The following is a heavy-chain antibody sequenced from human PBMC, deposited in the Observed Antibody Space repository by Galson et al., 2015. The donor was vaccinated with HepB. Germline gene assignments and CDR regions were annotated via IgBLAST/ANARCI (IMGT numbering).Heavy chain of an antibody. J-gene: IGHJ4*02. Sequence: SLRLSCAASGFTFSSYEMNWVRQAPGKGLEWISYISSRGSTIYYTDSVKGRFTISRDNAKNSLYLQMNSLRAEDTAVYYCARDRYSSSWRFDYWGQGTLVTVSS. CDR3: ARDRYSSSWRFDY. CDR2: ISSRGSTI. V-gene: IGHV3-48*03. D-gene: IGHD6-13*01. CDR1: GFTFSSYE.